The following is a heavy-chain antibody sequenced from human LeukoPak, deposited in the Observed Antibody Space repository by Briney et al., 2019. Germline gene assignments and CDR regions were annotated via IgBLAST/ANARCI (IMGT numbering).Heavy chain of an antibody. Sequence: GGSLRLSCAASGITIGNNWMHWVRQGPGKGLVWISRINSDGDGAIYADSVKGRFTVSRDNAKNTLYLQMNSLRAEDTAVYYCARDVPHNWFDTWGQGTLVTVSS. V-gene: IGHV3-74*01. CDR2: INSDGDGA. CDR3: ARDVPHNWFDT. CDR1: GITIGNNW. J-gene: IGHJ5*02.